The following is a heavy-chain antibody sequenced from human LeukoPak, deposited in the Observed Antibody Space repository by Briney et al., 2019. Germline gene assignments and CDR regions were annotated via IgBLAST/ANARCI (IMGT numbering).Heavy chain of an antibody. Sequence: SETLSLTCAVYGGSSSGYYWSWIRQPPGKGLEWIGEINHSGSTNYNPSLKSRATISVDTSKNQFSLKLSSVTAADTAVYYCARGLRRHHSGSPLDYWGQGTLVTVSS. D-gene: IGHD3-22*01. V-gene: IGHV4-34*01. CDR1: GGSSSGYY. CDR3: ARGLRRHHSGSPLDY. J-gene: IGHJ4*02. CDR2: INHSGST.